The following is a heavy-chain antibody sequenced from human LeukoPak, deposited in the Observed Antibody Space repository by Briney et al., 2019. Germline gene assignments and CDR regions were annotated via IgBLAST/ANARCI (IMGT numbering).Heavy chain of an antibody. J-gene: IGHJ4*02. Sequence: GGSLRLSCAASGFTFSSYAMHWVRQAPGKGLEWVSAISGSGGSTYYADSVKGRFTISRDNSKNTLYLQMNSLRAEDTAVYYCAKESYYGSGSYSPFEYWGQGTLVTVSS. CDR1: GFTFSSYA. CDR2: ISGSGGST. D-gene: IGHD3-10*01. V-gene: IGHV3-23*01. CDR3: AKESYYGSGSYSPFEY.